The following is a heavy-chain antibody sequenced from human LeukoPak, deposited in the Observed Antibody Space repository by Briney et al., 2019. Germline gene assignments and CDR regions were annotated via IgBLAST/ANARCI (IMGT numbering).Heavy chain of an antibody. CDR3: ATSTAAAGTD. CDR1: GLTFSNLW. CDR2: IKQDGSEK. V-gene: IGHV3-7*03. J-gene: IGHJ4*02. Sequence: GGSLRLSCAASGLTFSNLWMSWVRQAPGKGLKWVANIKQDGSEKYYVDSVKGRFTISRDNAQNSLYLQMNSLRAEDTAIYYCATSTAAAGTDWGQGTLVTVSS. D-gene: IGHD6-13*01.